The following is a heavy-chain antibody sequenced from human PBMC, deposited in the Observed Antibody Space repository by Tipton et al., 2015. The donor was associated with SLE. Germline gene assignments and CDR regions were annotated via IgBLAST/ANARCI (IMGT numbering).Heavy chain of an antibody. V-gene: IGHV3-23*01. CDR3: AKVYSESVVIGAFDI. Sequence: GSLRLSCAASGFTFSSYAMSWVRQAPGKGLEWVSAISGSGGSTYYADSVKGRFTISRGNSKNTLYLQMNSLRAEDTAVYYCAKVYSESVVIGAFDIWGQGTMVTVSS. J-gene: IGHJ3*02. CDR2: ISGSGGST. CDR1: GFTFSSYA. D-gene: IGHD2-21*01.